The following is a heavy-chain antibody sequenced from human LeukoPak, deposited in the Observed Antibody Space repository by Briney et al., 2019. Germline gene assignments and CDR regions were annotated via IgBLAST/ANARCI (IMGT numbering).Heavy chain of an antibody. CDR3: ARDSGLLPYGMDV. J-gene: IGHJ6*02. CDR1: GFTVSSNY. CDR2: MYSGGST. Sequence: GGSLRLTCAASGFTVSSNYMSWVRQAPGKGLEWVSVMYSGGSTYYADSVKGRFTISRDNSKNTLYLQMNSLRAEDTAVYYCARDSGLLPYGMDVWGQGTTVTVSS. V-gene: IGHV3-66*01. D-gene: IGHD1-26*01.